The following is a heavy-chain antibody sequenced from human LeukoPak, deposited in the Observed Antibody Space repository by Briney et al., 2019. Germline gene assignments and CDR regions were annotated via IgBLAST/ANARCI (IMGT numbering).Heavy chain of an antibody. J-gene: IGHJ4*02. CDR1: EISLNNYW. CDR2: INRDGRQQ. Sequence: GGSLRLSCEGSEISLNNYWMAWVRQGPGKGLEWVANINRDGRQQDFVDSVKGRFTISRDNARNSLYLQMNNLRDEDTAVYYCVRAMYSYFFDYWGQGTLVSVSS. CDR3: VRAMYSYFFDY. V-gene: IGHV3-7*01. D-gene: IGHD3-10*02.